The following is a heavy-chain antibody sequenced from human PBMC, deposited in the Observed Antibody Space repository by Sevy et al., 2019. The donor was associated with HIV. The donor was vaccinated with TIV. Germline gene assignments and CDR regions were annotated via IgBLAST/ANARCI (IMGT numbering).Heavy chain of an antibody. CDR1: GFTFSAYW. V-gene: IGHV3-7*01. CDR2: INQGGSEK. J-gene: IGHJ5*02. CDR3: ARALAAAASS. D-gene: IGHD6-13*01. Sequence: GGSLRLSCAASGFTFSAYWMHWVRQAPGKGLEWVVNINQGGSEKYYVDSVKVRFTISRDNAKNSLFLQMNSLRAEDTAVYYCARALAAAASSWGQGALVTVSS.